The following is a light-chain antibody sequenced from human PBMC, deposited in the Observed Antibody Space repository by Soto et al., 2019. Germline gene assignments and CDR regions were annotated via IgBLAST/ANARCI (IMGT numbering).Light chain of an antibody. Sequence: ETVLTQSPATLSLSPGERATLSCRASQSVRRNFAWYQHKTGQAHRLLIYDASNGATGIPGRFSGSRSGTDFTLTISNLAPAEVAVYNCQQRDNWPWTFGQGDKVEIK. CDR3: QQRDNWPWT. V-gene: IGKV3-11*01. J-gene: IGKJ1*01. CDR1: QSVRRN. CDR2: DAS.